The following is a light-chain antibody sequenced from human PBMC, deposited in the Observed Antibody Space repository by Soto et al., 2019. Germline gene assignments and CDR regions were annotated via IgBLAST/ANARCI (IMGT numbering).Light chain of an antibody. CDR2: EVN. Sequence: ALTQPASVSGSPGQSITISCTGTSSDVGSCNCVSWYQQHPGKAPTLMIYEVNKRPSGVSNRFSGSKSGNTASLTISGLQAEDEADYYCCSSVGSPNWVFGGGTKVTVL. J-gene: IGLJ3*02. CDR3: CSSVGSPNWV. CDR1: SSDVGSCNC. V-gene: IGLV2-23*02.